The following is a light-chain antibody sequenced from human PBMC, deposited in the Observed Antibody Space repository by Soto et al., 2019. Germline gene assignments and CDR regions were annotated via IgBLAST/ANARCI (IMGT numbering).Light chain of an antibody. CDR2: LNSDGSH. CDR3: QTGA. J-gene: IGLJ2*01. Sequence: QSVLTQSPSASASLGASVKLTCTLSSGHSSYAIAWHQQQPEKGPRYLMKLNSDGSHSKGDGIPDRFSGSSSGAERYLTISSLQSEDEADYYCQTGAIGGGTKLTVL. V-gene: IGLV4-69*01. CDR1: SGHSSYA.